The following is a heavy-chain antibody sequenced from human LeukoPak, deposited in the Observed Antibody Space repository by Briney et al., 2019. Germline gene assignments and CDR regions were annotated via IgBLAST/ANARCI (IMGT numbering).Heavy chain of an antibody. D-gene: IGHD3-3*01. V-gene: IGHV3-23*01. CDR1: GFTFSSYA. J-gene: IGHJ4*02. CDR2: ISGSGGST. CDR3: AKTSFYDFWSGSGY. Sequence: GGSLRLSCAASGFTFSSYAMSWVRQAPGKGLEWVSAISGSGGSTYYADSVKGRFTISRDNSKNTLYLQMNSLRAEDTAVYYCAKTSFYDFWSGSGYWGQGTLVTVSS.